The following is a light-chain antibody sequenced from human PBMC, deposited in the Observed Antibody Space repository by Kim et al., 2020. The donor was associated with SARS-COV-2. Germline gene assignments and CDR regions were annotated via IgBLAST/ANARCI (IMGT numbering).Light chain of an antibody. CDR1: SSDVVGYNY. V-gene: IGLV2-14*03. CDR3: SSYTSSSTWV. J-gene: IGLJ3*02. CDR2: DVS. Sequence: GQSITISCTGTSSDVVGYNYVTWSQQHPGKAPKLMIYDVSNRPSGVSNRFSGSKSGNTASLTISGLQAEDEADYYCSSYTSSSTWVFGGGNQLTVL.